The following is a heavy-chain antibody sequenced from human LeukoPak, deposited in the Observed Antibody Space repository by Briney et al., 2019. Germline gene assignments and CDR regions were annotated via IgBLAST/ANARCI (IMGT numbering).Heavy chain of an antibody. Sequence: GGSLRLSCAPSGFTFSTYWMGWVRQAPGKGLEWLANINQGGSEKYYVDSVKGRFTISRDNAKNSLFLQMYSLRAEDTAVYYCARDVGDLWGQGTLVTVSS. CDR3: ARDVGDL. J-gene: IGHJ4*02. V-gene: IGHV3-7*01. CDR1: GFTFSTYW. D-gene: IGHD2-21*02. CDR2: INQGGSEK.